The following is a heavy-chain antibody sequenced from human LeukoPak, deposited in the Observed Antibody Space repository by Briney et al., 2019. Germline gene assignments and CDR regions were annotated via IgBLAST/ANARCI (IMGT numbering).Heavy chain of an antibody. D-gene: IGHD2-2*01. Sequence: GGSLRLSCAASGFTFSSCWMHWVRQAPGKGLVWVSRINSDGSSTSYADSVKGRFTISRDNAKNTLYLQMNSLRAEDTAVYYCARGSRYCSSTSCYQPGIDYWGQGTLVTVSS. J-gene: IGHJ4*02. CDR1: GFTFSSCW. V-gene: IGHV3-74*01. CDR3: ARGSRYCSSTSCYQPGIDY. CDR2: INSDGSST.